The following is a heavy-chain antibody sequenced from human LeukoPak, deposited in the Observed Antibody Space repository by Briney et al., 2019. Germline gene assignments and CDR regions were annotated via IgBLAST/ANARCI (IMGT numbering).Heavy chain of an antibody. V-gene: IGHV4-34*01. D-gene: IGHD3-10*01. J-gene: IGHJ5*02. CDR3: ARGRIGGSWFDP. CDR2: INHSGST. Sequence: PSETLPLTCAVYGGSFSGYYWSWIRQPPGEGLEWIGEINHSGSTNNNPSLKSRVTISEDTSKNQFSLKLSSVTAADTAVYFCARGRIGGSWFDPWGQGTLVTVSS. CDR1: GGSFSGYY.